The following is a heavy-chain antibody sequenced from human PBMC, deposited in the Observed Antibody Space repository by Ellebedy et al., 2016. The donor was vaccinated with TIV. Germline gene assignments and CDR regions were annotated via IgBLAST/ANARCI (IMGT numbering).Heavy chain of an antibody. D-gene: IGHD3-22*01. Sequence: GESLKISCAASGFSFSASYMTWVRQAPGKGLAWVSIIYAGGNTKYAESVKGRFTISIDSSDNPLYVQMNSLRVDDTAVYYCARIPYYHSSGWVTYFDYWGQGALVTVSS. V-gene: IGHV3-53*01. CDR2: IYAGGNT. J-gene: IGHJ4*02. CDR3: ARIPYYHSSGWVTYFDY. CDR1: GFSFSASY.